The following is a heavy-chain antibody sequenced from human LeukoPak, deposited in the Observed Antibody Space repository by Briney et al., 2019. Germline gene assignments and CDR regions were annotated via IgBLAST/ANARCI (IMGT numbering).Heavy chain of an antibody. CDR1: GGSISSSSYY. D-gene: IGHD6-13*01. Sequence: KTSETLSLTCTVSGGSISSSSYYWGWIRQPPGKGLEWIGNIYYSGSTYYNPSLKSRVTISVDTSKNQFSLKLSSVTAADTAVYYCAGHQMVPGFGYYYYYYMDVWGKGTTVTISS. V-gene: IGHV4-39*01. J-gene: IGHJ6*03. CDR3: AGHQMVPGFGYYYYYYMDV. CDR2: IYYSGST.